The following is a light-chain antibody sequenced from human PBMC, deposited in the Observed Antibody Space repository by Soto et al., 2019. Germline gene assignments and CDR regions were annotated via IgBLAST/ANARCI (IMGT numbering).Light chain of an antibody. CDR3: QQYNNWPPIA. CDR1: QSVSSN. V-gene: IGKV3-15*01. Sequence: EIVMTQSPATLSVSPGERATLSCRASQSVSSNLAWYQQKPGQAPRLLIYGASTRATGIPARFSGSGSGTEFKLTISSLQSEDFEFYYCQQYNNWPPIAFGQGTKVEIK. CDR2: GAS. J-gene: IGKJ1*01.